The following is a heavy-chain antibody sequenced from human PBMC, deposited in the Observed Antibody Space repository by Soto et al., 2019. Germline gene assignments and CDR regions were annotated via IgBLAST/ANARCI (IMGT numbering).Heavy chain of an antibody. Sequence: GGSLRLSCAASGLTFSTYDMNWVRQAPGKGLEWISFISTSSSYIYYADSVKGRFTISRDNAKNSLYLQMSSLRAEDTAVYYCARDSRKGSYPDAFDIWGQGTTVTVSS. D-gene: IGHD1-26*01. J-gene: IGHJ3*02. CDR1: GLTFSTYD. CDR2: ISTSSSYI. V-gene: IGHV3-21*01. CDR3: ARDSRKGSYPDAFDI.